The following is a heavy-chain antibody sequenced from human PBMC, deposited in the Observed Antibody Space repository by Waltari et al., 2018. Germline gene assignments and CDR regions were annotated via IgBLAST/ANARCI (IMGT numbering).Heavy chain of an antibody. CDR1: GGSFSGYY. D-gene: IGHD4-17*01. Sequence: QVQLQQRGAGLLKPSETLSLTCAVYGGSFSGYYWSWIRQPPGKGLEWIGEINHSGSTNYNPALKSRVTISVDTSKSQFSLKLSSVTAADTAVYYCARGQTKYGYWGQGTLVTVSS. CDR3: ARGQTKYGY. V-gene: IGHV4-34*02. J-gene: IGHJ4*02. CDR2: INHSGST.